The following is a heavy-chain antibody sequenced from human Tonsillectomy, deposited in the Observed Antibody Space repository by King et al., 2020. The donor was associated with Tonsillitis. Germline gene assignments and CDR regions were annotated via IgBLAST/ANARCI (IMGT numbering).Heavy chain of an antibody. V-gene: IGHV3-13*01. CDR2: IGTAGDT. D-gene: IGHD6-13*01. J-gene: IGHJ5*02. CDR3: ARGTNYSSSWYTPFDP. CDR1: GFTFSSYD. Sequence: VQLVESGGGLVQPGGSLRLSCAASGFTFSSYDMHWVRQATGKGLEWVSAIGTAGDTYYPGSVKGRFTISRENAKNSLYLQMNSLRAGDTAVYYCARGTNYSSSWYTPFDPWGQGTLVTVSS.